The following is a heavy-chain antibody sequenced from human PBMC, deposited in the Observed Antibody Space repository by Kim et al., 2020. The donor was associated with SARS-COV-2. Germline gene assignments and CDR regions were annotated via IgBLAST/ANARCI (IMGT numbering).Heavy chain of an antibody. CDR3: ARLAVAGPGLDY. J-gene: IGHJ4*02. D-gene: IGHD6-19*01. V-gene: IGHV4-39*01. CDR2: IYYSGST. Sequence: SETLSLTCTVSGGSISSSSYYWGWIRQPPGKGLEWIGSIYYSGSTYYNPSLKSRVTISVDTSKNQFSLKLSSVTAADTAVYYCARLAVAGPGLDYWGQGTLVTVSS. CDR1: GGSISSSSYY.